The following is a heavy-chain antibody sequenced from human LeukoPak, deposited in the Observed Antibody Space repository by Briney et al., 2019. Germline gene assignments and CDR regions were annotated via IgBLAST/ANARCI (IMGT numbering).Heavy chain of an antibody. CDR2: MNPNSGNT. Sequence: AASVKVSCKASGYTFTSYDINWVRQATGQGLEWMGWMNPNSGNTGYAQKFQGRVTMTRNTSISTAYMELSSLRSEDTAVYYCAMASIAVAGTYYYYYYMDVWGKGTTVTVSS. D-gene: IGHD6-19*01. J-gene: IGHJ6*03. CDR1: GYTFTSYD. V-gene: IGHV1-8*01. CDR3: AMASIAVAGTYYYYYYMDV.